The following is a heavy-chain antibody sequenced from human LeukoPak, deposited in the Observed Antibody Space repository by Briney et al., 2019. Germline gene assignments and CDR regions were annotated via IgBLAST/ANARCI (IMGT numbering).Heavy chain of an antibody. J-gene: IGHJ4*02. V-gene: IGHV5-51*01. CDR3: ARHRDGYPHY. CDR2: IYPGDSDT. Sequence: PGESLKISCKGSGSSFTGYWSAWVRQMPGKGLKGMGIIYPGDSDTRYSPSFQGQVTISADQSISTAYLQWSSLKASDTAMYYCARHRDGYPHYWGQGTLVTVSS. D-gene: IGHD5-24*01. CDR1: GSSFTGYW.